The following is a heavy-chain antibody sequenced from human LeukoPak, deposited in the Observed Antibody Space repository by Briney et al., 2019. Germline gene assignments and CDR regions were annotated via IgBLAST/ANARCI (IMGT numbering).Heavy chain of an antibody. CDR1: GFVFTSYG. D-gene: IGHD1-1*01. Sequence: ASVNVSCKASGFVFTSYGFTWVRQAPGQGLEWMGWISANDGKTHYSERHQGRVTMSTDTVTSTAYMELRSLRSDDTAVYYCARELHVERDDYWGQGTLVTVSS. CDR2: ISANDGKT. V-gene: IGHV1-18*01. J-gene: IGHJ4*02. CDR3: ARELHVERDDY.